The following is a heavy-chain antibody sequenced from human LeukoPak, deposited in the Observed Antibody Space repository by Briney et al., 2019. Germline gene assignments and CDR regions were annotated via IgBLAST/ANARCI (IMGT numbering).Heavy chain of an antibody. D-gene: IGHD3-22*01. V-gene: IGHV3-7*04. CDR1: GFTFRSYW. Sequence: GGSLRLSCAASGFTFRSYWMSWGRQAPGKGVEWVANIKQDGSEKYYVDSVKGRFTISRDNAKNSLSLQMNSLRAEDTAVYYCARNGDYDGRGFYYFFDYWGRGTLVTVSS. J-gene: IGHJ4*02. CDR3: ARNGDYDGRGFYYFFDY. CDR2: IKQDGSEK.